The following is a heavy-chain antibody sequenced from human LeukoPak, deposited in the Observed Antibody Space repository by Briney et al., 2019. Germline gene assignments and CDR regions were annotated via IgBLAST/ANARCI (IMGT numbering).Heavy chain of an antibody. CDR3: ARAPPDGARFFDF. Sequence: GGSLRLSCAASGFTFSNHAMSWVRQTPGKGLEWVSAISATGGNTFYPDSMKDRFTISRDNSKNTLYLQMNNLRAEDTVIYYCARAPPDGARFFDFWGQGTMVAVSS. D-gene: IGHD3-10*01. J-gene: IGHJ3*01. CDR1: GFTFSNHA. CDR2: ISATGGNT. V-gene: IGHV3-23*01.